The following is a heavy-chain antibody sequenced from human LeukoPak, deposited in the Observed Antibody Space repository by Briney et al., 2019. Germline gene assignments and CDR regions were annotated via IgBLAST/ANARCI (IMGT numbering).Heavy chain of an antibody. CDR1: GFTFRTYW. V-gene: IGHV3-74*01. J-gene: IGHJ3*01. CDR2: INTDGSGT. CDR3: ARSYYYDSSGYFWGPFDL. Sequence: PGGSLRLTCAASGFTFRTYWMHWVRQGPGKELIWVSRINTDGSGTTYADSVKGRFVISRDNARNTLYLQINSLSADDTAVYYCARSYYYDSSGYFWGPFDLWGQGTMVTVSS. D-gene: IGHD3-22*01.